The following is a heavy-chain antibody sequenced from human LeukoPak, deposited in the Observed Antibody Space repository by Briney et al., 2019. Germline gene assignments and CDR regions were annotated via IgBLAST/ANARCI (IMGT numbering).Heavy chain of an antibody. CDR2: IYSGGST. CDR3: ARDLPSSGLDY. V-gene: IGHV3-53*04. Sequence: PGGSLRLSCAASGFTFSDYYMSWVRQAPGKGLEWDSVIYSGGSTYYADSVKGRFTISRHNSKNTLYLQMNSLRAEGTAVYYCARDLPSSGLDYWGQGTLVTVSS. D-gene: IGHD6-19*01. J-gene: IGHJ4*02. CDR1: GFTFSDYY.